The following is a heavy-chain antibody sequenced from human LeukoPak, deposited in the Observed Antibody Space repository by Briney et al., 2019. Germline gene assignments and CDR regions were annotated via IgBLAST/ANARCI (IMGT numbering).Heavy chain of an antibody. CDR2: IGHRSVDI. D-gene: IGHD5-24*01. Sequence: PGGSLRLSCAASGFTFNIYGMNWVRQAPGKGPEWVSHIGHRSVDIHYRDSAKGRFTVSRDNARNSLYLQMNSLRVDDTAVYYCARATRQGYDYWGRGTLVTVSS. J-gene: IGHJ4*02. CDR3: ARATRQGYDY. V-gene: IGHV3-21*05. CDR1: GFTFNIYG.